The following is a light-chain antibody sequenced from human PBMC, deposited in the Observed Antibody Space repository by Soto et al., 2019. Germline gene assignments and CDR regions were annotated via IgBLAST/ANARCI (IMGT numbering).Light chain of an antibody. J-gene: IGKJ1*01. CDR3: QQYNSYSS. Sequence: DIQMTQSPSTLSASVGDRVTITCRASQSISSWLAWYQQKPGKAPKLLIYKASSLESGVPSRFSGSGSGTEFTRTISSLQPDDFATYYCQQYNSYSSVGQGTKVEIK. CDR1: QSISSW. V-gene: IGKV1-5*03. CDR2: KAS.